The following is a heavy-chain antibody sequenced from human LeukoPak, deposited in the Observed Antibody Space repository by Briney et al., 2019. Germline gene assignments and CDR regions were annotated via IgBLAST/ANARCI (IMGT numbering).Heavy chain of an antibody. Sequence: SETLSLTCTVSGGSISSYYWSWIRQPPGKGLEWIGYIYYSGSTNYNPSLKSRVTISVDTSKNQFSLKLSSVTAADTAVYYCARAHTRASIAALDYWGQGTLVTVSS. CDR2: IYYSGST. V-gene: IGHV4-59*08. J-gene: IGHJ4*02. CDR1: GGSISSYY. D-gene: IGHD6-6*01. CDR3: ARAHTRASIAALDY.